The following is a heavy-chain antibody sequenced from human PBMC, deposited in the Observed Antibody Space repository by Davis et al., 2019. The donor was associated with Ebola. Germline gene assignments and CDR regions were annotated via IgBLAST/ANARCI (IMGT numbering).Heavy chain of an antibody. CDR1: GGSISSYY. J-gene: IGHJ4*02. Sequence: MPSETLSLTCTVSGGSISSYYWSWIRQPPGKGLEWIGYIYYSGSTNYNPSLKSRVTISVDTSKNQFSLRLSSVTAADTAVYYCARLTIASAPDIVEYWGQGTLVTVSS. CDR2: IYYSGST. D-gene: IGHD6-13*01. V-gene: IGHV4-59*08. CDR3: ARLTIASAPDIVEY.